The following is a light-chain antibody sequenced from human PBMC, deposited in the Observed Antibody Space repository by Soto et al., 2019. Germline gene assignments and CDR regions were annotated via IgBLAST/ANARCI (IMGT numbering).Light chain of an antibody. CDR1: QTVTSTF. J-gene: IGKJ1*01. CDR3: HQYDSSRT. CDR2: GAS. Sequence: EIVLTQSPGTLSLSPGERATLSCRASQTVTSTFLAWYQQKPGQAPRLLIYGASRRATGIPDRFSGSGSGTDFTLTITRLEPADFAVYYCHQYDSSRTFGQGTKVEMK. V-gene: IGKV3-20*01.